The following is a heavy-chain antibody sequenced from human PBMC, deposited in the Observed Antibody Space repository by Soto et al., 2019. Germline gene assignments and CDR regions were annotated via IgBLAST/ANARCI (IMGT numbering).Heavy chain of an antibody. V-gene: IGHV1-18*04. CDR2: ISAYNGNT. Sequence: GASVKVSCKASGYTFTSYGISWVRQAPGEGLEWMGWISAYNGNTNYAQKLQGRVTMTTDTSTSTAYMELRSLRSDDTAVYYCASSEYSSSSLYYYYYYRREAWGNGNRVNVSP. CDR3: ASSEYSSSSLYYYYYYRREA. J-gene: IGHJ6*04. CDR1: GYTFTSYG. D-gene: IGHD6-6*01.